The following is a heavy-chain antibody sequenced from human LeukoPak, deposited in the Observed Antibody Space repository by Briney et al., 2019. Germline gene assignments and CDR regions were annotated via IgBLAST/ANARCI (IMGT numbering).Heavy chain of an antibody. CDR1: GFTFSTYA. CDR3: ARWVYYYDF. D-gene: IGHD5-24*01. CDR2: ISAGGDST. Sequence: GGSLRLSCSDSGFTFSTYAINWVRQAPGKGMEWVSAISAGGDSTLYADSVKGRFTISRDNSRNTLYLQMSNLRVEDTALYYCARWVYYYDFWGQGTLLTVSS. J-gene: IGHJ4*02. V-gene: IGHV3-23*01.